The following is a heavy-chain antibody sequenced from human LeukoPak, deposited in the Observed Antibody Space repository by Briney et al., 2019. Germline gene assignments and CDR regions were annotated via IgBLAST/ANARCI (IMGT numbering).Heavy chain of an antibody. V-gene: IGHV3-73*01. CDR1: GFTFSGSA. Sequence: GGSLKLSCAASGFTFSGSAMHCVRQASGKGLGWVGRIRSKANSYATAYAASVKGRFTISRDDSKNTAYLQMNSLKTEDTAVYYCTRHEGAFRYFDLWGRGTLVTVSS. J-gene: IGHJ2*01. CDR3: TRHEGAFRYFDL. D-gene: IGHD3-3*02. CDR2: IRSKANSYAT.